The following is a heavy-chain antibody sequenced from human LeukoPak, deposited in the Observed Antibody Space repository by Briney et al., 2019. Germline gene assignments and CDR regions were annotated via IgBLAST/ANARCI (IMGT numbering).Heavy chain of an antibody. CDR2: IYHSGST. Sequence: SETLSLTCTVSGGSISSYYWSWIRQPPGKGLEWIGYIYHSGSTNYNPSLKSRVTISVDTSKNQLSLKLSSVTAADTAVYYCARAPGYYDSSGYYYWYFDLWGRGTLATVSS. D-gene: IGHD3-22*01. CDR3: ARAPGYYDSSGYYYWYFDL. V-gene: IGHV4-59*01. J-gene: IGHJ2*01. CDR1: GGSISSYY.